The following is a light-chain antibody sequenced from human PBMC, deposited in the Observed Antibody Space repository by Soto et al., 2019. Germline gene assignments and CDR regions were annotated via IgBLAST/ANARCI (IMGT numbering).Light chain of an antibody. Sequence: EIVLTQSPGTLSLSPGERATLSCRASQSVSSSYLAWYQQKPGQAPRLLIYGASSRATGIPDRFSGSWSGTDFTLTIRRLEPEDFAVYYCQQYGSSPFTFGPGTKVDIK. V-gene: IGKV3-20*01. CDR2: GAS. CDR1: QSVSSSY. J-gene: IGKJ3*01. CDR3: QQYGSSPFT.